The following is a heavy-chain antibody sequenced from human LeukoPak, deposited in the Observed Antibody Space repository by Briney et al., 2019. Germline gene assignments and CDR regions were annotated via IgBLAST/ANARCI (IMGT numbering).Heavy chain of an antibody. J-gene: IGHJ5*01. CDR3: ARDSRITIFGLVSDS. CDR2: IYYSGST. V-gene: IGHV4-39*07. Sequence: SETLSLTCTVSGGSISSSSYYWGWIRQPPGKGLEWIGSIYYSGSTYYNPSLKSRVTISVDTSKNQFSLKLRSVTAADTAVYYCARDSRITIFGLVSDSWGQGTLVTVSS. CDR1: GGSISSSSYY. D-gene: IGHD3-3*01.